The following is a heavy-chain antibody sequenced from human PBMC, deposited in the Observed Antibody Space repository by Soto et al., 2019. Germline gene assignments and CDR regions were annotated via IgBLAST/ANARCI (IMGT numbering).Heavy chain of an antibody. D-gene: IGHD3-22*01. CDR2: ISYDGSNK. CDR3: ARDLSDSSGDYNWFDP. J-gene: IGHJ5*02. CDR1: GFTFSSYA. Sequence: GGSLRLSCAASGFTFSSYAMHWVRQAPGKGLEWVAVISYDGSNKYYADSVKGRFTISRDNSKNTLYLQMNSLRAEDTAVYYCARDLSDSSGDYNWFDPWGQGTLVTVSS. V-gene: IGHV3-30-3*01.